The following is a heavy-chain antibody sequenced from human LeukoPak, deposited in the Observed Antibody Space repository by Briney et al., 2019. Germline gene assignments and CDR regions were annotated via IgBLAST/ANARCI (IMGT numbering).Heavy chain of an antibody. J-gene: IGHJ4*02. CDR1: GFSISNDW. Sequence: GGSLRLSCAASGFSISNDWMSWVRQAPGKGLEWVARVKSRSAGERTDYGAPVKVRSTISRDDSKNTLYLQMNSLKTEDTAVYYCTLIQGWGSGSYYRDFWGQGTLVTVSS. CDR2: VKSRSAGERT. CDR3: TLIQGWGSGSYYRDF. D-gene: IGHD3-10*01. V-gene: IGHV3-15*01.